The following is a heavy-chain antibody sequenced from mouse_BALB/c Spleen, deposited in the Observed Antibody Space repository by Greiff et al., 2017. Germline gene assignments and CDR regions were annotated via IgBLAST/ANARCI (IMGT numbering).Heavy chain of an antibody. J-gene: IGHJ3*01. CDR3: ARDRGNYAY. V-gene: IGHV5-6-3*01. Sequence: EVQVVESGGGLVQPGGSLKLSCAASGFTFSSYGMSWVRQTPDKRLELVATINSNGGSTYYPDSVKGRFTISRDNAKNTLYLQMSSLKSEDTAMYYCARDRGNYAYWGQGTLVTVSA. D-gene: IGHD2-1*01. CDR2: INSNGGST. CDR1: GFTFSSYG.